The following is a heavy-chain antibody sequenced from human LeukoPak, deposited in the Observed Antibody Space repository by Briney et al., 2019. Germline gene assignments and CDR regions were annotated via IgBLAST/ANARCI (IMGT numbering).Heavy chain of an antibody. V-gene: IGHV3-33*01. CDR2: IWYDGTNK. J-gene: IGHJ6*02. CDR1: GFTFSNYD. CDR3: ARGPSGPYYGVDV. D-gene: IGHD1-14*01. Sequence: GKSLRLSCAASGFTFSNYDMYWVRQAPGRGLEWVAFIWYDGTNKYYGDSVKGRVTISRDNSKNTLYLQMNSLRAEDTAVCYCARGPSGPYYGVDVWGQGTTVTVSS.